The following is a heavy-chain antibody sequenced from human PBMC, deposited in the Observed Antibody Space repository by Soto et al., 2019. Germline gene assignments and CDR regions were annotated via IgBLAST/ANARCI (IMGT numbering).Heavy chain of an antibody. CDR2: ISYDGSNK. V-gene: IGHV3-30*18. D-gene: IGHD6-13*01. J-gene: IGHJ4*02. CDR1: GFTFSSYG. CDR3: AKDSRSWYDEGYFDY. Sequence: QVQLVESGGGVVQPGRSLRLSCAASGFTFSSYGMHWVRQAPGKGLEWVAVISYDGSNKYYADSVKGRFTISRDNSKNTLYLQMHSLRAEDTAVYYCAKDSRSWYDEGYFDYWGQGTLVTVSS.